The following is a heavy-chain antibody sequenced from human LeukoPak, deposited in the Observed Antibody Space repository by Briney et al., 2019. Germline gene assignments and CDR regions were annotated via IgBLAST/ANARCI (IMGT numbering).Heavy chain of an antibody. V-gene: IGHV4-39*01. D-gene: IGHD4/OR15-4a*01. Sequence: SETLSLTCTVSAASISSSSHHWGWIRQSPGTGLEWIGSVYYGRTTYYSPSLDSRVTISLDTSANQFSLQLNSVTAADTAVYYCVRHAGRGGATMGAFDSWGQGSLVTVSS. CDR1: AASISSSSHH. CDR2: VYYGRTT. J-gene: IGHJ5*01. CDR3: VRHAGRGGATMGAFDS.